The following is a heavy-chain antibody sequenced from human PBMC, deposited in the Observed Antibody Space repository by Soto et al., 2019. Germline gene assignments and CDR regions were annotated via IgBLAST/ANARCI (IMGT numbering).Heavy chain of an antibody. Sequence: SVKVSCKASGGIFSSYAISWVRQAPGQGLEWMGGIIPIFGTANYAQKFQGRVTITADESTSTAYMELSSLRSEDTAVYYCARDSWDRYSSSWYRVNWFDPWGQGTLVTVSS. CDR1: GGIFSSYA. CDR3: ARDSWDRYSSSWYRVNWFDP. D-gene: IGHD6-13*01. J-gene: IGHJ5*02. CDR2: IIPIFGTA. V-gene: IGHV1-69*13.